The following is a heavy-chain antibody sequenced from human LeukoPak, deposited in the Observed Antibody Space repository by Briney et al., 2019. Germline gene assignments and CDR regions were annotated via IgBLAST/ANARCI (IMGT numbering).Heavy chain of an antibody. Sequence: SVKVSCKASGGTFSGYAGSGVRQAPGQGRGWRGRIIPMLGMGNYAEKFQGRVTITADKSTSTVYMELSSLRSEDTAVYYCARGGRKSRVVPAAHAYYMDVWGKGTTVTVSS. J-gene: IGHJ6*03. CDR3: ARGGRKSRVVPAAHAYYMDV. V-gene: IGHV1-69*04. D-gene: IGHD2-2*01. CDR1: GGTFSGYA. CDR2: IIPMLGMG.